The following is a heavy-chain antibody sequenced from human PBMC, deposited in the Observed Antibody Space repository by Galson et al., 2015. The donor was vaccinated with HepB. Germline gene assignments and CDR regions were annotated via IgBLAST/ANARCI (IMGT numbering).Heavy chain of an antibody. V-gene: IGHV3-11*01. CDR2: ISSSGGTI. CDR3: ARGEEDMKTFGGITVASPFGY. Sequence: SLRLSCAASAFTFSDYYISWIRQAPGRGLEWISYISSSGGTISYAASVEGRFSISRDNAKDSVYLQMTNLRAEDTAVYYCARGEEDMKTFGGITVASPFGYWGQGTLVTVSS. D-gene: IGHD3-16*02. J-gene: IGHJ4*02. CDR1: AFTFSDYY.